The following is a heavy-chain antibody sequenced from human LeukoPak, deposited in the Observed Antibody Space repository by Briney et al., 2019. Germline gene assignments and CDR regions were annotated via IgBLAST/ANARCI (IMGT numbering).Heavy chain of an antibody. CDR2: FDPEDGET. J-gene: IGHJ4*02. Sequence: ASVKVSCKVSGYTLTELSMHWVRQAPGKGLEWMGGFDPEDGETIYAQKFQGRVTMIEDTSTDTAYMELSSLRSEDTAVYYCATGGYYDSSGGSDDYWGQGTLVTVSS. CDR1: GYTLTELS. CDR3: ATGGYYDSSGGSDDY. D-gene: IGHD3-22*01. V-gene: IGHV1-24*01.